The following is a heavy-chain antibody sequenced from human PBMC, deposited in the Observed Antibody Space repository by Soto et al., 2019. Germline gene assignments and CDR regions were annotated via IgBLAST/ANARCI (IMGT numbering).Heavy chain of an antibody. J-gene: IGHJ3*02. CDR2: IYHSGST. CDR3: ARSRYYYDSSGPAAFDI. CDR1: GGSISSSNW. D-gene: IGHD3-22*01. Sequence: QVQLQESGPGLVKPSGTLSLTCAVSGGSISSSNWWSWVRQPPGKGLEWIGEIYHSGSTNYNPSLKSRVTISVDKSKNQFSLKLSSVTAADTAVYYCARSRYYYDSSGPAAFDIWGQGTMVTVSS. V-gene: IGHV4-4*02.